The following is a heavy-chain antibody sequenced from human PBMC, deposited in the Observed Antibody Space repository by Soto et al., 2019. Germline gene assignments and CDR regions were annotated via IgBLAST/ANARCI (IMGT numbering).Heavy chain of an antibody. CDR2: IDPSDSYI. CDR1: AYSFNSNW. CDR3: ARREQSSSSLHYGQDV. Sequence: GESLKISCKDFAYSFNSNWISWVRRLPGRGLEWMGKIDPSDSYISYNPSFQDHVTISVDKSVRPAYLHWSRLKAPATAMYSCARREQSSSSLHYGQDVWGQGTTVTVSS. J-gene: IGHJ6*02. V-gene: IGHV5-10-1*01. D-gene: IGHD6-6*01.